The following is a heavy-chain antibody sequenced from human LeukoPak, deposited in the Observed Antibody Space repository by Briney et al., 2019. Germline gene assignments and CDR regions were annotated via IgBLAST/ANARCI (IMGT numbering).Heavy chain of an antibody. Sequence: GGSLRLSCADSGFTFSSYEMIWVGQARGKGLEGVSYISSSGRTIFYADSVKGRFTVSRDNAKNSLYLQMNSLRAEDTAVYYCVRRYCSSSSCTLDSWGQGTLVTVSS. V-gene: IGHV3-48*03. CDR2: ISSSGRTI. CDR3: VRRYCSSSSCTLDS. D-gene: IGHD2-15*01. J-gene: IGHJ4*02. CDR1: GFTFSSYE.